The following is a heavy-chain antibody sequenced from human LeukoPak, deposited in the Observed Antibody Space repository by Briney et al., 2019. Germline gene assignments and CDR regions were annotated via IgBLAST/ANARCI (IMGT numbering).Heavy chain of an antibody. V-gene: IGHV1-46*01. D-gene: IGHD3-3*01. Sequence: ASVKVSCKASGYTFTSYYMHWVRQAPGQGLEWMGIINPSGGSTSYAQKFQGRVTMTRDTSTSTVYMELSSLRSEDTAVYYCARDPPIKKFGVVISGQYYFDYWGQGTLATVSS. CDR3: ARDPPIKKFGVVISGQYYFDY. CDR1: GYTFTSYY. J-gene: IGHJ4*02. CDR2: INPSGGST.